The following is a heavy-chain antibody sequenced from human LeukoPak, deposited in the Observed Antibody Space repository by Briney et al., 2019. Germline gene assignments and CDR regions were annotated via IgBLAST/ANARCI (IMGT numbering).Heavy chain of an antibody. CDR3: AKDSLADIDY. V-gene: IGHV3-30*02. CDR1: GFIFSTYG. CDR2: IRHDGSIK. Sequence: GGSLRLSCAASGFIFSTYGMYWVRQAPGKGLEWVAFIRHDGSIKNYADSVKGRSTISRDNSKNTLYLQMNSLRAEDTAVYYCAKDSLADIDYWGQGTLVTVSS. D-gene: IGHD3-16*01. J-gene: IGHJ4*02.